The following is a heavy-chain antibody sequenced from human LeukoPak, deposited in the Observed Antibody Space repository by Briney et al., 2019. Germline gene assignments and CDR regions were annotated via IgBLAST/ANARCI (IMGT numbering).Heavy chain of an antibody. J-gene: IGHJ4*02. CDR3: AKDHQYQLLMEH. Sequence: GGSLRLSCAASGFTFSSYGMHWVRQAPGKGLEWVAFIRYDGSNKYYADSVKGRFTISRDNSKNTLYLQMNSLRAEDTAVYYCAKDHQYQLLMEHWGQGTLVTVSS. CDR1: GFTFSSYG. V-gene: IGHV3-30*02. CDR2: IRYDGSNK. D-gene: IGHD2-2*01.